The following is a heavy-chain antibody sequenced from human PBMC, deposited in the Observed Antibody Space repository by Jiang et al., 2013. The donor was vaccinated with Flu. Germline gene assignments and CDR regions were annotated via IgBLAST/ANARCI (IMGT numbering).Heavy chain of an antibody. CDR1: GGSISSSSYY. CDR2: IYYSGST. J-gene: IGHJ4*02. Sequence: GPGLVKPSETLSLTCTVSGGSISSSSYYWGWIRQPPGKGLEWIGSIYYSGSTYYNPSLKSRVTISVDTSKNQFSLKLSSVTAADTAVYYCAGVQAPAYSSGYEVFDYWGQGTPGHRLL. CDR3: AGVQAPAYSSGYEVFDY. D-gene: IGHD6-19*01. V-gene: IGHV4-39*01.